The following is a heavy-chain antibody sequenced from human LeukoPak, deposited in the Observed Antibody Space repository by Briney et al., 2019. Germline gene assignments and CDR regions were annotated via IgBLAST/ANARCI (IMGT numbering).Heavy chain of an antibody. CDR3: ARPYYDFWSGPNWCDP. CDR2: IYYSGST. CDR1: GGSISSYY. V-gene: IGHV4-59*01. J-gene: IGHJ5*02. D-gene: IGHD3-3*01. Sequence: PSETLSLTCAASGGSISSYYWSWIRQPPGKGLEWIGYIYYSGSTNYNPSLKSRGTISVDTSKNQFSLKLSSVTAADTAVYYCARPYYDFWSGPNWCDPWGQGTLVTVSS.